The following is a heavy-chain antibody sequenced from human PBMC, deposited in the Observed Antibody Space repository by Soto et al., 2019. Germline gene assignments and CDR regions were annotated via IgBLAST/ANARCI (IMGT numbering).Heavy chain of an antibody. CDR1: GFTFSSYA. V-gene: IGHV3-23*01. Sequence: GGSLRLSCAASGFTFSSYAMSWVRQAPGKGLEWVSAISGSGGSTYYADSVKGRFTISRDNSKNTLYLQMNSLRAEDTAVYYCAKAPAVILTGYDFDYWGQGTLVTVSS. CDR3: AKAPAVILTGYDFDY. CDR2: ISGSGGST. D-gene: IGHD3-9*01. J-gene: IGHJ4*02.